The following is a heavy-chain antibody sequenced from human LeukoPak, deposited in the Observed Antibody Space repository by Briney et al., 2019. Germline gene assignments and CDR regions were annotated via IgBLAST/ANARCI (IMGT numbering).Heavy chain of an antibody. CDR3: ARKYSSTSCKGAFDI. CDR1: GYTFTSYG. CDR2: ISAYNGNT. V-gene: IGHV1-18*04. Sequence: ASVKVSCKASGYTFTSYGISWVRQAPGQGLEWMGWISAYNGNTNYAQKLQGRVTMTTDTSTSTAYMELRSLRSDDTAVYYCARKYSSTSCKGAFDIWGQGTMVTVSS. D-gene: IGHD2-2*01. J-gene: IGHJ3*02.